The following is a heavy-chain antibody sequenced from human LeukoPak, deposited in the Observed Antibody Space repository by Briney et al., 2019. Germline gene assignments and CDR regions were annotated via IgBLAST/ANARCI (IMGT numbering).Heavy chain of an antibody. CDR1: GGSVSSGSYY. J-gene: IGHJ5*02. Sequence: SEALSLTCTVSGGSVSSGSYYWSWIRQPPGKGLEWIGYIYYSGSTNYNPSLQSRVTISVDTSKNQFSLRLSSVTAADTVVYYCARESWVLRFRGKQGSWFDPWGQGTLVTVSS. V-gene: IGHV4-61*01. D-gene: IGHD3-16*01. CDR2: IYYSGST. CDR3: ARESWVLRFRGKQGSWFDP.